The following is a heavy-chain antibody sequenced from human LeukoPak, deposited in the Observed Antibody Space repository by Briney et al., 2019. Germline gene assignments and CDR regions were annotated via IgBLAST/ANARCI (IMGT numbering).Heavy chain of an antibody. D-gene: IGHD3-3*01. CDR2: IYYSGSS. J-gene: IGHJ4*02. CDR1: GGSVSSYY. Sequence: SETLSLTCTVSGGSVSSYYWNWVRQPPGKGLEWIGYIYYSGSSNYNPSLKSRVTISVDTSKNQFSLKLSSVTAADTAMYYCARDLARGRSGLDYWGQGTLVTVSS. V-gene: IGHV4-59*02. CDR3: ARDLARGRSGLDY.